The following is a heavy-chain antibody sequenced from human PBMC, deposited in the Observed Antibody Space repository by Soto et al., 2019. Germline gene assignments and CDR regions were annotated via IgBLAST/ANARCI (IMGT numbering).Heavy chain of an antibody. CDR3: ARARDYDYHYSGMDV. CDR1: EFTFSIQE. J-gene: IGHJ6*01. V-gene: IGHV3-48*03. Sequence: WGALLLSCGASEFTFSIQEMKWVRQAPGKGLDWVSYISVVGSTKYYADSVKGRFTISIDNAKSSLYLQMKSLRAEDTAVYYCARARDYDYHYSGMDVWGQGTTVTVSS. CDR2: ISVVGSTK. D-gene: IGHD4-17*01.